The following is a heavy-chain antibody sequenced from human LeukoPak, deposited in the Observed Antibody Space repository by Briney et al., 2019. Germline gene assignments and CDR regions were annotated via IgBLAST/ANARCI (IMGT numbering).Heavy chain of an antibody. CDR3: ARGGSKMGYYGSGRPFDP. D-gene: IGHD3-10*01. J-gene: IGHJ5*02. CDR1: GGSISSYY. V-gene: IGHV4-59*01. Sequence: SETLSLTCTVSGGSISSYYWSWIRQPPGKGLEWIGYIYYSGSTNYNPSLKSRVTISVDTSKNQFSLKLSSVTAADTVVYYCARGGSKMGYYGSGRPFDPWGQGTLVTVSS. CDR2: IYYSGST.